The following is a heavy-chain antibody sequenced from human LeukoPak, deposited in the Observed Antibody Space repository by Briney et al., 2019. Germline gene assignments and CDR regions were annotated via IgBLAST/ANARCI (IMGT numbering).Heavy chain of an antibody. V-gene: IGHV4-39*01. CDR2: INYGGTT. CDR1: GGSISNSNYY. D-gene: IGHD3-10*01. Sequence: SDTLSLTCKVSGGSISNSNYYWSWIRQPPGKELEWLASINYGGTTYYNPSHKSRVTISVDTSKNQFSLRLSSVTAADTAVYLCARYVVYGSGKYYFDYWGQGSLVTVSS. CDR3: ARYVVYGSGKYYFDY. J-gene: IGHJ4*02.